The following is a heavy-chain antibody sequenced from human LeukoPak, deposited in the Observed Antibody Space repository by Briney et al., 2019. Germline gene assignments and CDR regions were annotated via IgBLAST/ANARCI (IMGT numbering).Heavy chain of an antibody. CDR3: AKDLVAVPAAMYYDAFDI. D-gene: IGHD2-2*01. CDR2: ISGSGGST. Sequence: GGSLRLSCADSGFTFSSYAMHWVSQAPGKGLEWVSAISGSGGSTYYADSVKGRFTISRDNSKNTLYLQMNSLRAEDTAVYYCAKDLVAVPAAMYYDAFDIWGQGTMVTVSS. CDR1: GFTFSSYA. V-gene: IGHV3-23*01. J-gene: IGHJ3*02.